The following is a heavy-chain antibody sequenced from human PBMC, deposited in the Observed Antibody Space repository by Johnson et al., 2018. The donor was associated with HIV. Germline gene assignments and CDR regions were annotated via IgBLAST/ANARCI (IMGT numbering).Heavy chain of an antibody. V-gene: IGHV3-30*19. CDR2: ISYDGSNK. CDR3: ARVATHAFEI. CDR1: GFTFSSYA. J-gene: IGHJ3*02. D-gene: IGHD1-26*01. Sequence: QVQLVESGGGVVQPGGSLRLSCAASGFTFSSYAMSWVRQAPGKGLEWVAVISYDGSNKYYADSVKGRFTISRDNSKNTLYLQMNSLRAEETAVYYCARVATHAFEIWGQGTMVTVSS.